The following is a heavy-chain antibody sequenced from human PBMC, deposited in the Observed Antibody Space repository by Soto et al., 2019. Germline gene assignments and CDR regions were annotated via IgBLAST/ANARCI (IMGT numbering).Heavy chain of an antibody. Sequence: EVQLVESGGGLVQPGRSLRLSCAASGFTFDDYAMHWVRQAPGKGLEWVSGISWNSGSIGYADSVKGRFTISRDNAKNSRYLQMNSLRAEDTALYYCAKDSQRSSWYIGYYYYYGMDVWGQGTTVTVSS. D-gene: IGHD6-13*01. CDR3: AKDSQRSSWYIGYYYYYGMDV. V-gene: IGHV3-9*01. J-gene: IGHJ6*02. CDR1: GFTFDDYA. CDR2: ISWNSGSI.